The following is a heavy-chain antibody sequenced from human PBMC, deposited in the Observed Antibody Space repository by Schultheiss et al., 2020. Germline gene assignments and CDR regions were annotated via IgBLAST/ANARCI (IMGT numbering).Heavy chain of an antibody. D-gene: IGHD2-15*01. CDR3: ARVVGYCSGGSCYRNHRNWFDP. CDR1: GGSISSYY. V-gene: IGHV4-59*01. Sequence: GSLRLSCTVSGGSISSYYWSWIRQPPGKGLEWIGYIYYSGSTNYNPSLKSRVTISVDTSKNQFSLKLSSVTAADTAVYYCARVVGYCSGGSCYRNHRNWFDPWGQGTLVTVSA. CDR2: IYYSGST. J-gene: IGHJ5*02.